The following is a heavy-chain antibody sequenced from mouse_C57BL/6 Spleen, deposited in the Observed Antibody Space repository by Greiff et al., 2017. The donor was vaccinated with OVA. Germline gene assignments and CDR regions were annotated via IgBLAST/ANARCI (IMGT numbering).Heavy chain of an antibody. J-gene: IGHJ3*01. D-gene: IGHD2-4*01. CDR3: TNYDYDAFLWFAY. CDR1: GYTFTDYY. CDR2: IDPETGGP. V-gene: IGHV1-15*01. Sequence: QVQLTQSGAELVKPGASVTLSCNASGYTFTDYYMHWVKQTPVHGLEWIGAIDPETGGPTYNQKFKGKAILTADKSSSTAYMELRSLTSEDSAVYYWTNYDYDAFLWFAYWGQGTLVTVSA.